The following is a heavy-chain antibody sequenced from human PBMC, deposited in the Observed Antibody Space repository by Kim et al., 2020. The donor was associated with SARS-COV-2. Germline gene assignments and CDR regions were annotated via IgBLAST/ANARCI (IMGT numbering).Heavy chain of an antibody. Sequence: SETLSLTCIVSGGSISSSNFYWGWIRQPPRKGLEWIGSIYYSGSTHFNPSLKSRVTISVDTSKNQFSLNLSSVTAADTAVYYCGRVRPAGRTVAAFDIWGQGTMVTVSS. V-gene: IGHV4-39*07. CDR1: GGSISSSNFY. CDR2: IYYSGST. D-gene: IGHD2-8*02. CDR3: GRVRPAGRTVAAFDI. J-gene: IGHJ3*02.